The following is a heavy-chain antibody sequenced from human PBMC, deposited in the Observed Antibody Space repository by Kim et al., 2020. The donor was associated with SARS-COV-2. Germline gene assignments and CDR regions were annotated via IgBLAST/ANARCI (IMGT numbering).Heavy chain of an antibody. CDR2: TYFNRFWYS. CDR3: AGAPSAYSRGSTVMGV. CDR1: GDTVSTKNIG. D-gene: IGHD6-19*01. V-gene: IGHV6-1*01. J-gene: IGHJ6*02. Sequence: SQTLSLTCAISGDTVSTKNIGWNWLRQSPSRGLEWLGRTYFNRFWYSDYIPSMRGRLTINADTSKNHFSLHLNSVTPDDTAVYYCAGAPSAYSRGSTVMGVWGQGTTVTVSS.